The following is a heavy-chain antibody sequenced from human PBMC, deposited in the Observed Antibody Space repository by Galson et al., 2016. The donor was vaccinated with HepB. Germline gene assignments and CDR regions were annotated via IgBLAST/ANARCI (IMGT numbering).Heavy chain of an antibody. V-gene: IGHV3-53*01. Sequence: SLRLSCAASGFTVSSNYMNWVRQAPGKGLEWVSSIFGSGAGTRYADSVKGRFTISRDNSKNTLYLQMNSLRAEDTAVYYCAGLSGSYYFGMDVWGQGTTVTVSS. D-gene: IGHD1-26*01. J-gene: IGHJ6*02. CDR3: AGLSGSYYFGMDV. CDR2: IFGSGAGT. CDR1: GFTVSSNY.